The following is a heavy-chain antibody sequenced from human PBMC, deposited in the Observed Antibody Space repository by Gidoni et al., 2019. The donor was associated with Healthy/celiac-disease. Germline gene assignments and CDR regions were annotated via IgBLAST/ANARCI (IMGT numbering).Heavy chain of an antibody. CDR3: ARDSMTTVTTRYFDL. D-gene: IGHD4-17*01. Sequence: EVQLVESGGGLVQPGGSLRLACAASGFTSSSYSLNWVRQAPGKGLGLVSYISSSSSTIYYADSVKGRFTISRDNAKNSLYLQMNSLRDEDTAVYYCARDSMTTVTTRYFDLWGRGTLVTVSS. CDR2: ISSSSSTI. J-gene: IGHJ2*01. V-gene: IGHV3-48*02. CDR1: GFTSSSYS.